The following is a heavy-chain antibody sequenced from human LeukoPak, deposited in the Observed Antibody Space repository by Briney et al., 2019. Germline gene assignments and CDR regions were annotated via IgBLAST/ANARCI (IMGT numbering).Heavy chain of an antibody. CDR3: AGDTPPGGDYYFDY. CDR2: IWNAGTNT. V-gene: IGHV3-33*01. CDR1: VFRFSTYG. J-gene: IGHJ4*02. D-gene: IGHD3-16*01. Sequence: GGSLSLSCAASVFRFSTYGMHCVREAPGKGREGVALIWNAGTNTYYADSVKRRFPISRHNSKHTLYRHMNSLRAEETAVYYCAGDTPPGGDYYFDYWGQGTLVIVSS.